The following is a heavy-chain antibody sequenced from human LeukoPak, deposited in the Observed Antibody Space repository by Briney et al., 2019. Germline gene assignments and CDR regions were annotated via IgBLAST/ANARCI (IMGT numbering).Heavy chain of an antibody. CDR2: INPSSGST. J-gene: IGHJ4*02. D-gene: IGHD2-2*01. Sequence: ASVKVSCKASGYIITSYYMHWVRQAPGQGLEWMGIINPSSGSTIYAHKFQGRVTMTRDMSTSTVYMELSRLRSDDTAVYYCARITSDFDYWGQGTLVTVSS. CDR3: ARITSDFDY. CDR1: GYIITSYY. V-gene: IGHV1-46*01.